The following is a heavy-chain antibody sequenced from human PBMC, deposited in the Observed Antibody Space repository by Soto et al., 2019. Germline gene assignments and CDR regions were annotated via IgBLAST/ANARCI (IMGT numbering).Heavy chain of an antibody. CDR2: IYPGDSDT. J-gene: IGHJ6*02. CDR1: GYSFTSYW. CDR3: ARKSASSSSLWYYYYGMDV. Sequence: XESLKVSWKCSGYSFTSYWSGLVLQMPGKGLEWMGIIYPGDSDTRYSPSFQGQVTISADKSISTAYLQWSSLKASDTAMYYCARKSASSSSLWYYYYGMDVWGQGTTVTVSS. D-gene: IGHD6-6*01. V-gene: IGHV5-51*01.